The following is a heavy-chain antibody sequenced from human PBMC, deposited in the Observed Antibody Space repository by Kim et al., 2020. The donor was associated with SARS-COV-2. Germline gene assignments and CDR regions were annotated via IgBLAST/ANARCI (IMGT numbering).Heavy chain of an antibody. J-gene: IGHJ4*02. CDR2: INESGNT. D-gene: IGHD6-19*01. V-gene: IGHV4-34*01. CDR3: ASGRASGWPTSDY. Sequence: SETLSLTCAVSGGSFSDYHWSWVRQPPGKGLEWIGEINESGNTNYNPSLRSRVTISVDTSNNHFSLKVTSVTAADTAVYYCASGRASGWPTSDYWSQGTLVTVSS. CDR1: GGSFSDYH.